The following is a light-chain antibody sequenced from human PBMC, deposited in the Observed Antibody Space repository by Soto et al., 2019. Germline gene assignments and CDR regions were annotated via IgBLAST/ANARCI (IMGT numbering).Light chain of an antibody. CDR3: QQYASSPLT. CDR2: GAS. J-gene: IGKJ4*01. V-gene: IGKV3-20*01. Sequence: EIVLTQSPGTLSLSSGERATLSCRASQSVRSNYLAWYQQKPGQAPRLLIYGASSRATGIPDRFGGSGSGTDFTLTISRLEPEDFAVYYCQQYASSPLTFGGGPMVEIK. CDR1: QSVRSNY.